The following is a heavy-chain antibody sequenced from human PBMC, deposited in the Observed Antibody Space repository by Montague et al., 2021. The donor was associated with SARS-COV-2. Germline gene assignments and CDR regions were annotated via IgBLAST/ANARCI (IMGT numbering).Heavy chain of an antibody. Sequence: SLRLSCAASEFTFSSYAMHWVRQAPGKGLEWVAVISYGGSNKYYADSVKGRFTISRDNSKNTLYLQMNSLRAEDTAVYYCASGYDLLTGYYPFDYWGQGTLVTVSS. D-gene: IGHD3-9*01. V-gene: IGHV3-30*04. CDR2: ISYGGSNK. CDR3: ASGYDLLTGYYPFDY. J-gene: IGHJ4*02. CDR1: EFTFSSYA.